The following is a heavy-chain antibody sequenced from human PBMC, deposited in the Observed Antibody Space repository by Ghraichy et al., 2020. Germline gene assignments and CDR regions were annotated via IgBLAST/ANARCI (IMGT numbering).Heavy chain of an antibody. V-gene: IGHV3-23*01. CDR1: GFTFSTYA. D-gene: IGHD6-6*01. CDR3: AKGRGVSIAPGAYFMDV. J-gene: IGHJ6*03. CDR2: MCSTSGRT. Sequence: GGSLRLSCAASGFTFSTYAMTWVRQAPGKGLEWVSIMCSTSGRTYYADSVKGRFSIPRDNSKNMLCLQMDSLRAEDTVLYYCAKGRGVSIAPGAYFMDVWGKGTTVIVS.